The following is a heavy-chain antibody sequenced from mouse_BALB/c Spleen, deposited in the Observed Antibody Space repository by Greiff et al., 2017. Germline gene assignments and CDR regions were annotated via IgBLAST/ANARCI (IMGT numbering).Heavy chain of an antibody. CDR1: GFTFSSYT. D-gene: IGHD2-10*02. CDR3: TRERGYGNHYFDY. CDR2: ISSGGSYT. Sequence: EVNVVESGGGLVKPGGSLKLSCAASGFTFSSYTMSWVRQTPEKRLEWVATISSGGSYTYYPDSVKGRFTISRDNAKNTLYLQMSSLKSEDTAMYYCTRERGYGNHYFDYWGQGTTLTVSS. V-gene: IGHV5-6-4*01. J-gene: IGHJ2*01.